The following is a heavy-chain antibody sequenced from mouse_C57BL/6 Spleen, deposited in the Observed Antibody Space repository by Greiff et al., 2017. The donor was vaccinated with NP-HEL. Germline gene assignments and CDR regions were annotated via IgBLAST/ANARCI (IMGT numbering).Heavy chain of an antibody. CDR3: ARGDGYDGGYAMDY. V-gene: IGHV1-39*01. Sequence: EVQLKESGPELVKPGASVKISCKASGYSFTDYNMNWVKQSNGKSLEWIGVINPNYGTTSYNQKFKGKATLTVDQSSSTAYMQLNSLTSEDSAVYYCARGDGYDGGYAMDYWGQGTSVTVSS. CDR2: INPNYGTT. J-gene: IGHJ4*01. D-gene: IGHD2-2*01. CDR1: GYSFTDYN.